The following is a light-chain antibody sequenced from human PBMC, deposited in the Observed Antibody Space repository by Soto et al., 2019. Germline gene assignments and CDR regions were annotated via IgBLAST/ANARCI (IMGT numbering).Light chain of an antibody. CDR1: QSVSSY. CDR3: QQRSNWPT. CDR2: DAS. Sequence: DIVMTQSPATLSVSPGGRATLSCRASQSVSSYLAWYQRKPGQAPRLLIYDASNRATGIPARFSGSGSGTDFTLTISSLEPEDFAVYYCQQRSNWPTLGQGTRLEI. V-gene: IGKV3-11*01. J-gene: IGKJ5*01.